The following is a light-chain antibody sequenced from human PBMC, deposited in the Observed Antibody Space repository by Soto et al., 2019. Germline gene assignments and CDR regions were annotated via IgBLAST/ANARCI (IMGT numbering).Light chain of an antibody. CDR2: EVS. CDR3: SSYPSSSTV. J-gene: IGLJ3*02. V-gene: IGLV2-14*01. Sequence: QSVLTQPASVSGSPGQSITISCTGTSSDVGGYNYVSWYQQHPGKAPKLMIYEVSNRPSGVSNRFSGSKSGNTASLTISGLQAEDEADYYGSSYPSSSTVFGGGTKLTVL. CDR1: SSDVGGYNY.